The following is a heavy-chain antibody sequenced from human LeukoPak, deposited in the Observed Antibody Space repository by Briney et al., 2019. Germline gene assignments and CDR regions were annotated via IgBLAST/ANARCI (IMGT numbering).Heavy chain of an antibody. D-gene: IGHD3-10*01. J-gene: IGHJ4*02. Sequence: GGSLRLSCAASGFTFSSYEMNWVRQAPGKGLEWVSYISSSGTTIYYADSVKGRFTISRDNAKNSLYLQMNSLRAEDTAVYYCARGRGPGPYFDYWGQGTLVTVSS. CDR2: ISSSGTTI. CDR1: GFTFSSYE. V-gene: IGHV3-48*03. CDR3: ARGRGPGPYFDY.